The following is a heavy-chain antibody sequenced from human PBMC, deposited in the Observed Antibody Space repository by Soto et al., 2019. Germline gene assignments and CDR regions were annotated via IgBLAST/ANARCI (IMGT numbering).Heavy chain of an antibody. CDR3: ARDNYYDSSGDAAFDI. J-gene: IGHJ3*02. Sequence: ASVNGSCKTSGYTFTSYGIACVRQAPGQGLEGMGWISTYNGNTHYAQNFQGRVTMTTDTSTSTAYMELRSLRSDDTAVYYCARDNYYDSSGDAAFDIWGQGTMVTVSS. D-gene: IGHD3-22*01. CDR2: ISTYNGNT. V-gene: IGHV1-18*01. CDR1: GYTFTSYG.